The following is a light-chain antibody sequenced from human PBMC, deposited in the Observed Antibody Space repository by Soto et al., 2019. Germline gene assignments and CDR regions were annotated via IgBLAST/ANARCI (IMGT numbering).Light chain of an antibody. J-gene: IGLJ2*01. Sequence: HSVLTQPRSVSGSPGQSVTISCTGASGDIGGYNYVSWYQHHPGKAPKLIIFDVNKRPSGVPDRFSGSKSGNTASLTISGLQPEDEADYYCCSYAGSSLVFGGGTKLTVL. CDR2: DVN. CDR3: CSYAGSSLV. V-gene: IGLV2-11*01. CDR1: SGDIGGYNY.